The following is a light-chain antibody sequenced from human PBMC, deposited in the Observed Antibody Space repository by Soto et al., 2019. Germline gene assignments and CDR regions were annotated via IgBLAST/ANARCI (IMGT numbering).Light chain of an antibody. J-gene: IGKJ1*01. CDR3: QQFNSWPRT. V-gene: IGKV3-15*01. Sequence: EIVLTQSPGTLSLSPGERATLSCRASQSVSSNLAWYQQKPGQAPRLLISGAYTRATGTPARFSGSGSGTEFTLTISSLQSEDFAVYYCQQFNSWPRTFGQGTKVDIK. CDR1: QSVSSN. CDR2: GAY.